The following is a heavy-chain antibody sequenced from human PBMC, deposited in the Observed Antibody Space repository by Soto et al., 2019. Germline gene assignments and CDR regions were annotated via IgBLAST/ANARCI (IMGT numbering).Heavy chain of an antibody. CDR3: ARHCSSASCSREYYYYGMDV. CDR2: IYPGDSDT. V-gene: IGHV5-51*01. D-gene: IGHD2-2*01. CDR1: GYSFTSYW. J-gene: IGHJ6*02. Sequence: PGESLNISCKGSGYSFTSYWIGWGRQTPGRGVEWMGIIYPGDSDTRYSPSFHGQVTISADTTISTAFLQWSSLEASDTAMYYCARHCSSASCSREYYYYGMDVCGQGTTVTASS.